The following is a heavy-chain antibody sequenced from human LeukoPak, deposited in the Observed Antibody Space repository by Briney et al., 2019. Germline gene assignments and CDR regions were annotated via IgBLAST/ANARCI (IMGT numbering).Heavy chain of an antibody. D-gene: IGHD1-26*01. CDR2: ISAYNGNT. J-gene: IGHJ4*02. V-gene: IGHV1-18*01. Sequence: VSVKVSCKASGYTFTSYGISWVRQAPGQGLEWMGWISAYNGNTNYAQKLQGRVTMTTDTSTSTAYMELRSLRSDDTAVYYCARVGRRGATLDYFGYWGQGILVTVSS. CDR3: ARVGRRGATLDYFGY. CDR1: GYTFTSYG.